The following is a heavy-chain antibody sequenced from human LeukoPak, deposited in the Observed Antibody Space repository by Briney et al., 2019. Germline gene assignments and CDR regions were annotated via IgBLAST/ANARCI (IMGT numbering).Heavy chain of an antibody. CDR3: ARELGD. V-gene: IGHV3-23*03. Sequence: GESLRLSCAASGFTFDDYGMSWVRQAPGKGLEWVSVIYGAGAGITYYIDSVKGRFTISRDNSRNTVYLQMNSLRAEDTAVYYCARELGDWGQGTLVTVSS. CDR2: IYGAGAGIT. J-gene: IGHJ4*02. CDR1: GFTFDDYG. D-gene: IGHD1-7*01.